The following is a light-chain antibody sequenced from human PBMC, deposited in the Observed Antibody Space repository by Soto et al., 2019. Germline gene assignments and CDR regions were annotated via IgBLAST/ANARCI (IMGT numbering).Light chain of an antibody. J-gene: IGKJ4*01. CDR2: GAS. Sequence: EVVLTQSPGTLSLSPGERATLSCRASQSVSSSYLAWYQQKPGQAPRLLIYGASNRATGIPDRFSGSGSGTDFTLTISRLEPEEFAVDYCQQHGSSPLTFGGGTSVEI. CDR3: QQHGSSPLT. V-gene: IGKV3-20*01. CDR1: QSVSSSY.